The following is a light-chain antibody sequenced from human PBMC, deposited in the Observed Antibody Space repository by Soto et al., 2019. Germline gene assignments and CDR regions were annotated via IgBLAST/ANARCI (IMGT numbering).Light chain of an antibody. CDR3: QQYNIWPPLT. J-gene: IGKJ4*01. Sequence: EIVMTQSPATLSVSPGERATLSCRASQSVSSNLAWYQQKPGQAPRLLIYGASTRATGIPARFSGSGSGTAFTLTISSLQSEDLAVYYCQQYNIWPPLTFGGGTKVEIK. CDR2: GAS. V-gene: IGKV3-15*01. CDR1: QSVSSN.